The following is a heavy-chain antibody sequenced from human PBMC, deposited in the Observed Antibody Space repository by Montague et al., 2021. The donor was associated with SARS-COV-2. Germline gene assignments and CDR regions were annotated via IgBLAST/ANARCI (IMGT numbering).Heavy chain of an antibody. D-gene: IGHD2-21*02. CDR3: ASLGSPAYCGGDCYLRDYGMDV. Sequence: SETLSLTCTVSGGSITSSNYYWGWIRQSPGKGLEWIGTIYYSGNTYSNPSLKSRVTISMDTSKSQVSLKINSVTAADTAVYFCASLGSPAYCGGDCYLRDYGMDVWGQGTRVTVSS. CDR2: IYYSGNT. J-gene: IGHJ6*02. CDR1: GGSITSSNYY. V-gene: IGHV4-39*01.